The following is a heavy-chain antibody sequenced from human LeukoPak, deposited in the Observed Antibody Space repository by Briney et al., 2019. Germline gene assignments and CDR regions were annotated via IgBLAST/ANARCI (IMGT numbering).Heavy chain of an antibody. CDR3: AREASNAFDT. J-gene: IGHJ3*02. Sequence: ASVKVSCKASGSPFTGFYVHWVRQAPGQGLEWMGWINPNSGVTSYAQTFQGRVTVTRDRSLSTAYMELRRLRSDDTAVYYCAREASNAFDTWGQGTMVTVSS. CDR2: INPNSGVT. V-gene: IGHV1-2*02. CDR1: GSPFTGFY.